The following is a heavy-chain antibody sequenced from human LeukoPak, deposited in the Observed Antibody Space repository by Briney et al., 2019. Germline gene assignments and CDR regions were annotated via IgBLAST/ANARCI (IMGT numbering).Heavy chain of an antibody. Sequence: GGSPRLSCAASGFPFSSYVLSWVRQAPGKGLQWVSAISGSGGSTYYADSVKGRFTISRDNSKNTLYLQMNSRRAEDTAVYYCAKDLGWLQMNYWGQGTLVTVSS. CDR2: ISGSGGST. D-gene: IGHD5-24*01. J-gene: IGHJ4*02. V-gene: IGHV3-23*01. CDR3: AKDLGWLQMNY. CDR1: GFPFSSYV.